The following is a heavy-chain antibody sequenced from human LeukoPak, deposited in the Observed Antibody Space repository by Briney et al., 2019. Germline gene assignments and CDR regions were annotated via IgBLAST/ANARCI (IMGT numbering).Heavy chain of an antibody. CDR2: IYYSGST. D-gene: IGHD1-26*01. V-gene: IGHV4-59*01. CDR3: ARVRGSGSYVDY. CDR1: GGSISSYY. Sequence: SETLSLTCTVSGGSISSYYWSWIRQPPGKGLEWIGYIYYSGSTNYNPSFKSRVTISVDTSKNQFSLKLSSVTAADTAVYYCARVRGSGSYVDYWGQGTLVTVSS. J-gene: IGHJ4*02.